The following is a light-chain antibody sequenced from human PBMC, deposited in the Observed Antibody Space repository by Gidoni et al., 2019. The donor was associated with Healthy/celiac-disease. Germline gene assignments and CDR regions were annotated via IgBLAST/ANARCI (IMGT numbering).Light chain of an antibody. CDR2: GAS. CDR3: QQYNNLPRGT. CDR1: QSVSSN. V-gene: IGKV3-15*01. Sequence: EIVRTQSPATLAVSPGERATLSCRASQSVSSNLAWYQQKPGQAPRLLIYGASTRATGIPARFSGSGSGTEFTLTISSLQSEDFAVYYCQQYNNLPRGTFGQXTKVKSN. J-gene: IGKJ1*01.